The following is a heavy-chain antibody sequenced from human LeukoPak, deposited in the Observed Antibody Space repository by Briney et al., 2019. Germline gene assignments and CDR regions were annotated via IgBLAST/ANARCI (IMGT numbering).Heavy chain of an antibody. V-gene: IGHV3-33*08. CDR1: GFTFSSYA. D-gene: IGHD2-15*01. CDR3: AREEGYCSGGSCRTYYYYYGMDV. Sequence: GGSLRLSCAASGFTFSSYAMRWVRQAPGKGLEWVAVIWYDGSNKYYADSVKGRFTISRDNSKNTLYLQMNSLRAEDTAVYYCAREEGYCSGGSCRTYYYYYGMDVWGQGTTVTVSS. J-gene: IGHJ6*02. CDR2: IWYDGSNK.